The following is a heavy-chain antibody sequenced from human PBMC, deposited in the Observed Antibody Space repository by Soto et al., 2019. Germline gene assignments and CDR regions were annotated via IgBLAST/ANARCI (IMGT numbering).Heavy chain of an antibody. D-gene: IGHD2-15*01. CDR1: GGYIRSGCYY. CDR2: IYYSGST. CDR3: ARDNCSGGSCQFDY. V-gene: IGHV4-31*03. J-gene: IGHJ4*02. Sequence: SETLSLTCSVSGGYIRSGCYYWSWIRQHPGKGLEWIGYIYYSGSTYYNPSLKSRVTISVDTSKNQFSLKLSSVTAADTAVYYCARDNCSGGSCQFDYWGQGTLVTVSS.